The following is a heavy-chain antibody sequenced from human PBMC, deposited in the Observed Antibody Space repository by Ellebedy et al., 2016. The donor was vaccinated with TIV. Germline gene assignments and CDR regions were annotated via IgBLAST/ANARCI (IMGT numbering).Heavy chain of an antibody. V-gene: IGHV4-59*01. D-gene: IGHD5-12*01. J-gene: IGHJ6*02. CDR1: GDSINYFY. Sequence: MPSETLSLTCNVSGDSINYFYWSWIRQLPGKGLEWIGYIYYNGNTNYNPSLKSRVTISLDTSKNHVSLRLNSVTAADTALYYCVRGATSFYYGMDVWGQGTTVTVSS. CDR2: IYYNGNT. CDR3: VRGATSFYYGMDV.